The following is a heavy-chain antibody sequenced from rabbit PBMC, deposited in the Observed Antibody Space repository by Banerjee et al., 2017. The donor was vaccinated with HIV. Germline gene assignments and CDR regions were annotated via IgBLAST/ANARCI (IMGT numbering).Heavy chain of an antibody. J-gene: IGHJ4*01. Sequence: QEQLEESGGDLVKPEGSLTLTCTASGFSFSGSHWMWWVRQAPGKGLEWIACIGAGSSGTTYYASWAKGRFTISKTSSTTVTLQMTSLTAADTATYFCARDLAGVIGWNFNLWGPGTLVTVS. CDR2: IGAGSSGTT. CDR3: ARDLAGVIGWNFNL. D-gene: IGHD4-1*01. CDR1: GFSFSGSHW. V-gene: IGHV1S45*01.